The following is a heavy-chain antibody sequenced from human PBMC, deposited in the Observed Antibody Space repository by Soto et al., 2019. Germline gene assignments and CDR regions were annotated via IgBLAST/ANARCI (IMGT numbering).Heavy chain of an antibody. CDR3: AMVDVYVTPSPQDV. V-gene: IGHV1-18*01. D-gene: IGHD3-16*01. J-gene: IGHJ6*02. Sequence: QVQLVQSGAEVKNPGASVKVSCKASGYTFTRYGIGWARQAPGQGLEWMGWINTYNGNTNYAQNVQGRVTLTTDTSTSTADMELRRLRSNDTAIYYCAMVDVYVTPSPQDVWGQGTTVIVSS. CDR2: INTYNGNT. CDR1: GYTFTRYG.